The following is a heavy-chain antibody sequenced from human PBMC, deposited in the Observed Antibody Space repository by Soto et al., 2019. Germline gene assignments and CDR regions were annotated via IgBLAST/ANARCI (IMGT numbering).Heavy chain of an antibody. D-gene: IGHD5-12*01. CDR2: ISGSGGST. CDR1: GFTFSSYA. CDR3: AKDIGSGYSGYDRSDY. V-gene: IGHV3-23*01. Sequence: GGSLRLSCAASGFTFSSYAMSWVRQAPGKGLEWVSAISGSGGSTYYADSVKGQFTISRDNSKTTLYLQMNSLRAEDTAVYYCAKDIGSGYSGYDRSDYWGQGTLVTVSS. J-gene: IGHJ4*02.